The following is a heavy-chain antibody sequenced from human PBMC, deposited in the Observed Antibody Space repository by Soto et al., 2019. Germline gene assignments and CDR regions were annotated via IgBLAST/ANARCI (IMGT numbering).Heavy chain of an antibody. CDR2: IYYSGST. CDR3: ARENYGPTTVTASDAYNWIDP. D-gene: IGHD4-17*01. V-gene: IGHV4-30-4*01. Sequence: QVQLQESGPGLVKPSQTLSLTCTVSGGSISSGDYYWSWIREPPGKGLEWIGDIYYSGSTYYNPSLKSRVTISVDTSKNQFSLKLSSVTAADTAVYYCARENYGPTTVTASDAYNWIDPWGQGTLVTVSS. CDR1: GGSISSGDYY. J-gene: IGHJ5*02.